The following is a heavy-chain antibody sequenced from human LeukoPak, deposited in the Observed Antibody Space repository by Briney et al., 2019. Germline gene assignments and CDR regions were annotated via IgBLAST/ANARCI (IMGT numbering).Heavy chain of an antibody. CDR1: GFTFSSYG. J-gene: IGHJ4*02. Sequence: GGSLRLSCAASGFTFSSYGMNWVRQAPGKGLEWVAVIWYDGDNKYYADSVKGRFTISRDNSKNTLYLQMNSPRAEDTAVYHCARDQYYHDPSSYYAYYWGKGTLVTVSS. CDR3: ARDQYYHDPSSYYAYY. V-gene: IGHV3-33*01. CDR2: IWYDGDNK. D-gene: IGHD3-22*01.